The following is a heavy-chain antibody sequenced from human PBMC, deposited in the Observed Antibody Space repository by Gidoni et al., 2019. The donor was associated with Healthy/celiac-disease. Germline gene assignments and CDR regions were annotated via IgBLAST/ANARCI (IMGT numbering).Heavy chain of an antibody. CDR1: GFTVSSNY. Sequence: EVQLVESGGGLIQPGGSLRLSCAASGFTVSSNYMSWVRQAPGKGMEWVSVIYSGGSTYYADSLKGRFTISRDNSKNTLYLQMNSLRAEDTAVYYCWRHEVGPYNAFDIWGQGTMVTVSS. CDR2: IYSGGST. J-gene: IGHJ3*02. V-gene: IGHV3-53*01. CDR3: WRHEVGPYNAFDI. D-gene: IGHD1-26*01.